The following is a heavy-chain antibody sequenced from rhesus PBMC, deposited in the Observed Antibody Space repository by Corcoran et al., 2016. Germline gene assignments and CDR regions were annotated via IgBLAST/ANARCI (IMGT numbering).Heavy chain of an antibody. Sequence: QVTLKESGPALVKPTETLTLTCTLSGFPISTTGTGVGWIRQPPGKALEWLASIYWNDSKYYSTSLKSRLTISKDTSDNQVVLTMTNMDPVDTATYYCARVDIAGTTFGDYWGQGVLVTVSS. CDR1: GFPISTTGTG. CDR3: ARVDIAGTTFGDY. D-gene: IGHD1-20*01. V-gene: IGHV2-95*01. J-gene: IGHJ4*01. CDR2: IYWNDSK.